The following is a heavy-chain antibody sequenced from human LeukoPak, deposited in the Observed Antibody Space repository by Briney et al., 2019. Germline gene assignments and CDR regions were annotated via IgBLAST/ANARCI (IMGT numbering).Heavy chain of an antibody. V-gene: IGHV3-7*03. D-gene: IGHD4-23*01. Sequence: GGSLRLSCAASGFTFSAYWMSWVRQAPGKGLEWVADIKQDGSDKYYVDSVKGRFTIARDNAKNSLYLQMNSLRAEDTAVYYCERKTVVESYFDYWGQGTPVTVSS. J-gene: IGHJ4*02. CDR1: GFTFSAYW. CDR2: IKQDGSDK. CDR3: ERKTVVESYFDY.